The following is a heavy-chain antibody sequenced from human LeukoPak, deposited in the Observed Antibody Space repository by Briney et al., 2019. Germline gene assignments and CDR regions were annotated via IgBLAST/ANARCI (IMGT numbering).Heavy chain of an antibody. D-gene: IGHD3-10*01. CDR3: ARAPSDRYYYGSGSFNFDY. V-gene: IGHV4-61*01. CDR2: IYYSGST. Sequence: PSETLSLTCTVSGGSISSSSYYWSWIRQPPGKGLEWIGYIYYSGSTNYNPSLKSRVTISVDTSKNRFSLKLSSVTAADTAVYYCARAPSDRYYYGSGSFNFDYWGQGTLVTVSS. J-gene: IGHJ4*02. CDR1: GGSISSSSYY.